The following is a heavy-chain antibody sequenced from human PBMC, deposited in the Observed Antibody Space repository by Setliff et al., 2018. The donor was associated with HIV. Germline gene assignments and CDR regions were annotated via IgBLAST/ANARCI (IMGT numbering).Heavy chain of an antibody. CDR2: IKSKEDGGTR. CDR1: GFTFTNAW. D-gene: IGHD2-21*01. V-gene: IGHV3-15*01. CDR3: TTGTRLVD. Sequence: ETLSLSCAASGFTFTNAWRSWVRQAPGKGLEWVGRIKSKEDGGTREYAAPVKGRFTISRDDSKNTLYLQMNSLKIEDTAVYYCTTGTRLVDWGQGALVTVSS. J-gene: IGHJ4*02.